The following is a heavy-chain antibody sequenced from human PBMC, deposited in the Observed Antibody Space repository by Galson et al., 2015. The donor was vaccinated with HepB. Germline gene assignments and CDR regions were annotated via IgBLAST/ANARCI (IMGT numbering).Heavy chain of an antibody. Sequence: SVKVSCKVSGYTLTELSMHWVRQAPGKGLEWMGGFDPEDGETIYAQKFQGRVTMTEDTSTDTAYMELSSLRSEDTAVYYCATGNWGSGGIDAFDIWGQGTMVTVSS. CDR1: GYTLTELS. J-gene: IGHJ3*02. V-gene: IGHV1-24*01. CDR3: ATGNWGSGGIDAFDI. D-gene: IGHD7-27*01. CDR2: FDPEDGET.